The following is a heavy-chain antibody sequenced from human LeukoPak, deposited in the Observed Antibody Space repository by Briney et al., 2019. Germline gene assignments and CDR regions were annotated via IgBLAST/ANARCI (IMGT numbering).Heavy chain of an antibody. D-gene: IGHD6-13*01. Sequence: PDTLSLTCTVSSGSISSSYWAWIRQSPGKGLESIGYISYSGTTNYNPSFESRVTISVDTSKNQFSLKLRSVTAADTAVYYCATEGYASNWYPDWGQGILVTVSS. CDR2: ISYSGTT. CDR1: SGSISSSY. CDR3: ATEGYASNWYPD. J-gene: IGHJ4*02. V-gene: IGHV4-59*01.